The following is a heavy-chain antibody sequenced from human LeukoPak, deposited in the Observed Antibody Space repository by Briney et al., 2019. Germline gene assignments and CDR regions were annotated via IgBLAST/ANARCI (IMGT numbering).Heavy chain of an antibody. Sequence: TGGSLRLSCAASGFTFSSYSMNWVRQAPGKGLEWVAFIRYDGSNKYYADSVKGRFTISRDNSKNTLYLQMNSLRAEDTAVYYCAKERYSSSWYPFYYFDYWGQGTLVTVSS. CDR1: GFTFSSYS. V-gene: IGHV3-30*02. D-gene: IGHD6-13*01. J-gene: IGHJ4*02. CDR3: AKERYSSSWYPFYYFDY. CDR2: IRYDGSNK.